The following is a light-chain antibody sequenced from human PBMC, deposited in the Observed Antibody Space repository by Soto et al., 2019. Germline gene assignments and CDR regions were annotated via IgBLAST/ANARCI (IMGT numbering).Light chain of an antibody. J-gene: IGKJ5*01. V-gene: IGKV3-11*01. Sequence: EIVLTQSPATLSLSPGERATLSCRASQSVSSYLAWYQQKPGQAPRLLIYDASSRATGVPDRFSGSGSGTDFILTISSLEPEDFAVYYCQQSSNWPPEITFGQGTRLEIK. CDR2: DAS. CDR1: QSVSSY. CDR3: QQSSNWPPEIT.